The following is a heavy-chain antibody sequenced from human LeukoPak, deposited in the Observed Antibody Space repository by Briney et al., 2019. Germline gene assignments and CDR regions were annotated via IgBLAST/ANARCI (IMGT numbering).Heavy chain of an antibody. CDR2: IKSKTDGGTT. J-gene: IGHJ4*02. D-gene: IGHD3-10*01. CDR1: GFTFSNAW. V-gene: IGHV3-15*01. Sequence: PGGSLRLSCAASGFTFSNAWMSWVRQAPGKGLEWVGRIKSKTDGGTTDYAAPVKGRFTISRDDSKNTLYLQMNSLKTEDTAVYYCTTDRLLWFGELIFDYWGQGTLVTVSS. CDR3: TTDRLLWFGELIFDY.